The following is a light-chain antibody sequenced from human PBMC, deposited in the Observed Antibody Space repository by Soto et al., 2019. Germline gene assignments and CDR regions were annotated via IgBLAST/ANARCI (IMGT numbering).Light chain of an antibody. CDR2: AAS. V-gene: IGKV1-17*01. CDR1: QGIRSD. J-gene: IGKJ5*01. Sequence: DIQMTQSPSSLSASVGDRVTITCRASQGIRSDLGWYQQKPGKTPKRLIYAASSLQSGVPSRFSGSGSGTEFTLTISSLQPEDSATYYCLQYNDYPPITFGQGTRLEIK. CDR3: LQYNDYPPIT.